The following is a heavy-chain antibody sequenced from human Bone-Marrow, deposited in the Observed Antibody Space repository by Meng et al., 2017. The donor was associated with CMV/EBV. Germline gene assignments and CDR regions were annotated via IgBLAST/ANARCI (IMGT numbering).Heavy chain of an antibody. CDR1: GFTFSGFL. CDR2: VSTDEKIK. D-gene: IGHD5-24*01. CDR3: AREVYGFPIDV. J-gene: IGHJ4*02. V-gene: IGHV3-30*09. Sequence: AGSLTLTCAVSGFTFSGFLMHWLRQPPGKGLEWVAVVSTDEKIKYNADSLKGRFAISRDNSKNTLDLQMNSLRDEDADVYYCAREVYGFPIDVWGQGTLVTVSS.